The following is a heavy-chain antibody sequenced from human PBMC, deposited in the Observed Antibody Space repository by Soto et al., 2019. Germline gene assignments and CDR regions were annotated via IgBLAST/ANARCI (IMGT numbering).Heavy chain of an antibody. J-gene: IGHJ1*01. V-gene: IGHV4-59*13. CDR2: IYNSGST. CDR1: GASISGSY. CDR3: ARVTYYYDSSGYYTRYFQY. Sequence: SETLSLPCTVSGASISGSYWWYAVYCSRKGLEWIGYIYNSGSTNYNPSLKSRVTISVDTSKNQISLKLSSVTAADTAVYYCARVTYYYDSSGYYTRYFQYWGQGTLVTVS. D-gene: IGHD3-22*01.